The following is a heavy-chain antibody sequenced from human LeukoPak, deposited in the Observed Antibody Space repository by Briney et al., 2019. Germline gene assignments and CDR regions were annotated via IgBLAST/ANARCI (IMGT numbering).Heavy chain of an antibody. Sequence: PGGSLRLSCAASGFTFTRFGFYWVRQAPGKGLEWVALIHHDGSKTYYADSVKGRFTISRGNSKNTLFLQMNSLRAEDTAVFYCARVSSYDSSGHYYVLDYWGQGTLVTVSS. CDR1: GFTFTRFG. CDR3: ARVSSYDSSGHYYVLDY. V-gene: IGHV3-33*07. CDR2: IHHDGSKT. J-gene: IGHJ4*02. D-gene: IGHD3-22*01.